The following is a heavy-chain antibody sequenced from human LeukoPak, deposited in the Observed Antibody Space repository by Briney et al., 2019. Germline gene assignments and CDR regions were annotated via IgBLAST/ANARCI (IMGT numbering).Heavy chain of an antibody. CDR3: ARVRDWYSSGWYPGY. J-gene: IGHJ4*02. V-gene: IGHV3-21*01. CDR1: GFTFSSYS. Sequence: GGSLRLSCAASGFTFSSYSMNWVRQAPGKGLEWVSSISSSSSYIYYADSVKGRFAISRDNAKNSLYLQMNSLRAEDTAVYYCARVRDWYSSGWYPGYWGQGTLVTVSS. CDR2: ISSSSSYI. D-gene: IGHD6-19*01.